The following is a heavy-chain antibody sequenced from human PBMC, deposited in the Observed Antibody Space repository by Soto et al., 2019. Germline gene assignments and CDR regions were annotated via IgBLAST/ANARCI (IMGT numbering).Heavy chain of an antibody. D-gene: IGHD2-15*01. CDR2: ISYDGSNK. Sequence: GGSLRLSCAASGFTFSSYGMHWVRQAPGKGLEGVAVISYDGSNKYYADSVKGRFTISRDNSKNTLYLQMNSLRAEDTAVYYCAKSLLGYCSGGSWQTNYYYYGMDVWGQGTTVTVSS. CDR3: AKSLLGYCSGGSWQTNYYYYGMDV. CDR1: GFTFSSYG. J-gene: IGHJ6*02. V-gene: IGHV3-30*18.